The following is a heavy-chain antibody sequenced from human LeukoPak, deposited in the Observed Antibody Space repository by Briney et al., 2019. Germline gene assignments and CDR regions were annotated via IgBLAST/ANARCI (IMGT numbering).Heavy chain of an antibody. CDR1: GYTFTGFY. CDR2: INPHSGGT. V-gene: IGHV1-2*02. D-gene: IGHD5-12*01. J-gene: IGHJ4*02. CDR3: ATARDILTTISVGGFDY. Sequence: ASVTVSCKASGYTFTGFYMHWVRQAPGQGLEWMGWINPHSGGTNYAQNFQGRVTMTRDTSISTAYMDLSRLRSDDTAVYYCATARDILTTISVGGFDYWGQGTLVTVSS.